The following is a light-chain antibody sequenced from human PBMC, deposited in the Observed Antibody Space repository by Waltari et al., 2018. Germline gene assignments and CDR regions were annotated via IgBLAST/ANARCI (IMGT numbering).Light chain of an antibody. CDR2: GAS. V-gene: IGKV3-11*01. CDR3: QQRSNWPPIT. J-gene: IGKJ5*01. Sequence: EIVLTQSPATLSLSPGERATLSCRTSQSVSSSLAWYQQKPGQAPRLLIYGASNRATGIPARFSGSGSGTDFTLTISSLEPADFAIYYCQQRSNWPPITFGQGTRLEIK. CDR1: QSVSSS.